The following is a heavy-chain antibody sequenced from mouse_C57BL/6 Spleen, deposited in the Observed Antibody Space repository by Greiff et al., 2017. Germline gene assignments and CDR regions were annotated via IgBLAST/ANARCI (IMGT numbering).Heavy chain of an antibody. J-gene: IGHJ4*01. Sequence: QVQLQQPGAELVRPGTSVKLSCKASGYTFTSYWMHWVKQRPGQGLEWIGVIDPSDSYTNYNQKFKGKATLTVDTSSSTAYMPLSSLPSEDSAVYYCASQALRRAGMDYWGQGTSVTVSS. CDR2: IDPSDSYT. D-gene: IGHD2-4*01. CDR3: ASQALRRAGMDY. CDR1: GYTFTSYW. V-gene: IGHV1-59*01.